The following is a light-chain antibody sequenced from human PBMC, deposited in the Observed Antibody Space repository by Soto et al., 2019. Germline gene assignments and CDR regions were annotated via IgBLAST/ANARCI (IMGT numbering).Light chain of an antibody. CDR3: QHMRT. V-gene: IGKV1-5*01. J-gene: IGKJ1*01. Sequence: DIQMTQSPSTLSASVGDRVTITCRASQKINNWIAWYQQKPGKAPKFLIYDASTLESGVPSRFSGSGFGTEFSLTISSLQPDDFGSYYCQHMRTFGQGTKVEIK. CDR2: DAS. CDR1: QKINNW.